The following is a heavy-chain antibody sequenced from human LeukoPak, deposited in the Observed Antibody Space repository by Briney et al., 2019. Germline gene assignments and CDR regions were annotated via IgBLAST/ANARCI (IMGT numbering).Heavy chain of an antibody. CDR3: AREYYYGSGSYYSEPPGVGFDP. V-gene: IGHV1-69*01. J-gene: IGHJ5*02. Sequence: SVKVSCKASGGTFSSYAISWVRQAPGQGLEWMGGIIPILGTANYAQKFQGRVTITADESTSTAYMELSSLRSEDTAVYYCAREYYYGSGSYYSEPPGVGFDPWGQGTLVTVSS. D-gene: IGHD3-10*01. CDR1: GGTFSSYA. CDR2: IIPILGTA.